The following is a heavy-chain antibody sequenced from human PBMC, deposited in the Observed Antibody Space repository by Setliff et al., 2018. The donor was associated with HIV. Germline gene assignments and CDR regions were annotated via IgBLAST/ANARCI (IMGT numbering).Heavy chain of an antibody. V-gene: IGHV3-11*01. CDR2: ISSSGATI. CDR3: ARHGRFGRRFFDS. Sequence: GGSLRLSCAASGFTFSASYMTWIRQAPGKGLEWVAHISSSGATIEYDESVRGRFTISRDNPKKSLFLQMNGLRVDDTAIYYCARHGRFGRRFFDSWGQGTLVTVSS. J-gene: IGHJ4*02. D-gene: IGHD3-10*01. CDR1: GFTFSASY.